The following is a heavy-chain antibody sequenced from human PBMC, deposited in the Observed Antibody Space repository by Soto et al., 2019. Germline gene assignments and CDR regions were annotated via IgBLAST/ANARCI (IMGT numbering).Heavy chain of an antibody. CDR1: GGSISSGDYY. Sequence: SETLSLTCTVSGGSISSGDYYWSWIRQPPGKGLEWIGYIYYSGSTYYNPSLKSRVTISVDTSKNQFSLKLSSVTAADTAVYYCARRLRYFDWLPIVAAAVVDYGMDVWGQGTTVTVSS. V-gene: IGHV4-30-4*01. D-gene: IGHD3-9*01. J-gene: IGHJ6*02. CDR2: IYYSGST. CDR3: ARRLRYFDWLPIVAAAVVDYGMDV.